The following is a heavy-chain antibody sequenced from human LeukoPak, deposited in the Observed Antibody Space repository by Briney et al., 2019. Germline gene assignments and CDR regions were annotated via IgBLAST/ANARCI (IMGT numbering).Heavy chain of an antibody. J-gene: IGHJ4*02. D-gene: IGHD6-19*01. CDR1: GYAFTGFD. Sequence: PGASVKVSCKASGYAFTGFDLNWVRQAPGQGLEWMGLIGPYNGNTNYAQKFQGRVTMTTDTSTNMAYMELTSLTSDDTAVYYCARSVAGQGYWGQGTLVTVSS. CDR3: ARSVAGQGY. CDR2: IGPYNGNT. V-gene: IGHV1-18*01.